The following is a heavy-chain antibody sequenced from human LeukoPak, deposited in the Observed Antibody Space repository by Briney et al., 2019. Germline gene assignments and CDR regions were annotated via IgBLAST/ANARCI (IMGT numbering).Heavy chain of an antibody. CDR1: GVSLNDHY. CDR2: INHFGTT. J-gene: IGHJ6*03. Sequence: SETLSLTCAVFGVSLNDHYWIWIRQPPGQGLEWIGEINHFGTTKYNSSLKSLVTISIDASKKQFSLKLNPVTAADTALYYCARGFNYMDVWGKGTTVTV. CDR3: ARGFNYMDV. V-gene: IGHV4-34*01.